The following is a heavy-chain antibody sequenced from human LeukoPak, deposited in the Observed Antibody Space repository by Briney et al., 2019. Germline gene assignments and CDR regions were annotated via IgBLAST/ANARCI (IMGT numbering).Heavy chain of an antibody. Sequence: GGSLRLSCAASGFTFSSHWMHWVRQAPGKGLVWVSRINSDGSTTTYADSVKGRFTISRDNANNTLYLQMSSLRAEDSAVYYCAKRGGYETMAAFDYWGQGTLVTVSS. V-gene: IGHV3-74*01. CDR1: GFTFSSHW. CDR3: AKRGGYETMAAFDY. CDR2: INSDGSTT. D-gene: IGHD3-10*01. J-gene: IGHJ4*02.